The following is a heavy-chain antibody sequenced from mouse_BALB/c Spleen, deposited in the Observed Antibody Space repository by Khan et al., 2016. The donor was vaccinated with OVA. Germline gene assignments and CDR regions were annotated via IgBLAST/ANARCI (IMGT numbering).Heavy chain of an antibody. CDR1: GYSITSDYA. Sequence: EVQLQESGPGLVKPSQSLSLTCTVTGYSITSDYAWNWIRQFPGNKLEWMGYISYSGSTTSHPSLKSRISITRDTSKVPFFLQLKSVTSEDTATYYCASELGRYYALDYWGQGTSVTVSS. CDR2: ISYSGST. D-gene: IGHD4-1*01. J-gene: IGHJ4*01. V-gene: IGHV3-2*02. CDR3: ASELGRYYALDY.